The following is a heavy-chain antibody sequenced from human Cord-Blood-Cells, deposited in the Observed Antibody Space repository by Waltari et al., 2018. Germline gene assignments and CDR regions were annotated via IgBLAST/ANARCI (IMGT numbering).Heavy chain of an antibody. D-gene: IGHD3-16*01. CDR2: ISYDGSNK. J-gene: IGHJ4*02. Sequence: QVQLVESGGGVVQPGRSLRLSCAASGFTFSCYAMHWVRQAPGKGLEWVAVISYDGSNKYYADSVKGRFTISRDNSKNTLYLQMNSLRAEDTAVYYCARDLRRGFDYWGQGTLVTASS. CDR1: GFTFSCYA. CDR3: ARDLRRGFDY. V-gene: IGHV3-30-3*01.